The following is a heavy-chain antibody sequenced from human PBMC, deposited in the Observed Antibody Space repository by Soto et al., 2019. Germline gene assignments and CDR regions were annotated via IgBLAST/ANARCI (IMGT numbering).Heavy chain of an antibody. J-gene: IGHJ4*02. V-gene: IGHV1-69*13. CDR3: ARDRSKDSSGFPDY. CDR2: IIPIFGTA. CDR1: GGTFSSYA. Sequence: ASVKVSCKASGGTFSSYAISWVRQAPGQGLEWMGGIIPIFGTANYAQKLQGRVTITADESTSTAYMELSSLRSEVSAVYYCARDRSKDSSGFPDYWGQGTLVTVSS. D-gene: IGHD3-22*01.